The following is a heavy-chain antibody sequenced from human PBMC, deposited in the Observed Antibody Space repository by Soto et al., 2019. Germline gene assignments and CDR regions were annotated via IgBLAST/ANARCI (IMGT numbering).Heavy chain of an antibody. J-gene: IGHJ6*02. V-gene: IGHV3-48*03. CDR2: ISSSGSTI. D-gene: IGHD6-6*01. Sequence: GGSLRLSCAASGFTFSSYEMNWVRPAPGQGLEWVSYISSSGSTIYYADSVKGRFTISRDNAKNTLYQQRNSLRAEDTAVYYCETHSSSLYYYGMDVLGQVTTVTVAS. CDR1: GFTFSSYE. CDR3: ETHSSSLYYYGMDV.